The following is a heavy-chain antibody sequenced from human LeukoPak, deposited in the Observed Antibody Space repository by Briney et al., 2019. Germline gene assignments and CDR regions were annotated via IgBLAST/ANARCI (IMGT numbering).Heavy chain of an antibody. CDR1: GFIFSDYY. CDR3: ARASLGTAGWFDP. J-gene: IGHJ5*02. Sequence: GGSVRLSCAASGFIFSDYYMSWIRQARGKGLEWVSYISSNGSTIYYADFVEGRYTISRDNANNSLYLQRNSRRAEDAAVYYCARASLGTAGWFDPWGQGTLVTVSS. D-gene: IGHD2-21*02. V-gene: IGHV3-11*04. CDR2: ISSNGSTI.